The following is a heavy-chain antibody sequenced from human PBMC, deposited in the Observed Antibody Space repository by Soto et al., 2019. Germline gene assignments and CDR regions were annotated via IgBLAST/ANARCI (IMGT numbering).Heavy chain of an antibody. CDR3: ARDYYDSSGYYRYPDY. CDR2: IYTSGST. D-gene: IGHD3-22*01. CDR1: GGSISSYY. V-gene: IGHV4-4*07. Sequence: SETLSLTCTVSGGSISSYYWSWIRQPAGKGLEWIGRIYTSGSTNYNPSLKSRVTMSVDTSKNQFSLKLGSVTAADTAVYYCARDYYDSSGYYRYPDYWGQGTLVTVSS. J-gene: IGHJ4*02.